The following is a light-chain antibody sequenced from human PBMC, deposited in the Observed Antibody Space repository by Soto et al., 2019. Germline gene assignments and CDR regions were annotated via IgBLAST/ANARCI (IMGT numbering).Light chain of an antibody. CDR3: LQTDSVPST. J-gene: IGKJ2*01. V-gene: IGKV1-39*01. CDR2: FAS. Sequence: DIQMTQSPSSLSASVGDRVTLTCRASQSISSYLNWYQLKPGRPPKLLIYFASSLQAGVPSRVSGAGSETDFTLTSTDLQPEDFTAYFCLQTDSVPSTFGQGT. CDR1: QSISSY.